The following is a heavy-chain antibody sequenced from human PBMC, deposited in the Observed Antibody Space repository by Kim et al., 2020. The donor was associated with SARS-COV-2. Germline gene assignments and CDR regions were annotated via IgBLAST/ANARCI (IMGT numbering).Heavy chain of an antibody. CDR3: ARGPIYDYVWGSFATRFDP. CDR1: GGSISSGDYY. V-gene: IGHV4-30-4*01. Sequence: SETLSLTCTVSGGSISSGDYYWSWIRQPPGKGLEWIGYIYYSGSTYYNPSLKSRVTISVDTSKNQFSLKLSSVTAADTAVYYCARGPIYDYVWGSFATRFDPWGQGTLVTVSS. D-gene: IGHD3-16*01. J-gene: IGHJ5*02. CDR2: IYYSGST.